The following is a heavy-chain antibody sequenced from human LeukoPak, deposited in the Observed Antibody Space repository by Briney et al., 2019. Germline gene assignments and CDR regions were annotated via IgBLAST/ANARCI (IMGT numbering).Heavy chain of an antibody. J-gene: IGHJ4*02. Sequence: GGSLRLSCAASGFTFSDYSLNWVRQAPGKGLEWVSCISGDSRYRYYADSLKGRSTISRDNAQNSLYLHTNNLRAEDTAVYYCARGPFSSSWSEFDYWGQGTLVTVSS. D-gene: IGHD6-13*01. CDR3: ARGPFSSSWSEFDY. CDR2: ISGDSRYR. CDR1: GFTFSDYS. V-gene: IGHV3-21*06.